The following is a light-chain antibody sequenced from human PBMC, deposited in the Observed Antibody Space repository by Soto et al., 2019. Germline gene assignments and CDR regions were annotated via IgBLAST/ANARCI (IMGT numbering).Light chain of an antibody. CDR2: DAS. CDR1: QSVSTA. Sequence: EILLTQSPATLSLSPGERATLSCRASQSVSTALAWYQQKPGQAPRLLIHDASNRATGIPARFSGSGSGTDFTLTISSLEPEDFAVYYCQQRFNWVTFGGGTKLDIK. J-gene: IGKJ4*01. CDR3: QQRFNWVT. V-gene: IGKV3-11*01.